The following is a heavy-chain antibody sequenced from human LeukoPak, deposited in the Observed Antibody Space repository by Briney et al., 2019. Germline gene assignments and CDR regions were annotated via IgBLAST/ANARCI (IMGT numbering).Heavy chain of an antibody. D-gene: IGHD6-13*01. CDR3: ARGQPPSYYDMDV. V-gene: IGHV3-33*01. J-gene: IGHJ6*02. CDR1: GFTFSSYG. Sequence: GGSLRLCCAASGFTFSSYGMHWVRQAPGKGLEWVAVIWSDGSSKDYADAVKGRCTICRDDSKNTLYLQMNSLRAEDTALYYCARGQPPSYYDMDVWGQGTTVTVSS. CDR2: IWSDGSSK.